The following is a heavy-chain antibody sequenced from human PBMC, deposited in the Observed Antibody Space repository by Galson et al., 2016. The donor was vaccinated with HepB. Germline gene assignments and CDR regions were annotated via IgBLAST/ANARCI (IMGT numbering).Heavy chain of an antibody. V-gene: IGHV4-34*12. Sequence: SETLSLTCAVFGGSFSGFHWSWIRQPPGKGLEWIGEIIHSESTSYNPSLKSRVTMSLDTSKKQFSLKLTSVTAEDTAVYYCTPRSFWGPGTLVTVSS. J-gene: IGHJ4*02. CDR3: TPRSF. CDR2: IIHSEST. CDR1: GGSFSGFH.